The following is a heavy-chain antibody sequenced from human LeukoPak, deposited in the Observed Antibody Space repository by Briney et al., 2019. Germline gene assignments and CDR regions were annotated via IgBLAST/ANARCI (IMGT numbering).Heavy chain of an antibody. J-gene: IGHJ4*02. CDR3: AKQLGYCSDGSCYFPY. D-gene: IGHD2-15*01. CDR2: ISNNGGYT. V-gene: IGHV3-23*01. Sequence: PGGSLRLSCAASGFTFGSYAMSWVRQAPGKGLEWVSAISNNGGYTYYADSVQGRFTISRDNSKSTLCLQMNSLRAEDTAVYYCAKQLGYCSDGSCYFPYWGQGTLVTVSS. CDR1: GFTFGSYA.